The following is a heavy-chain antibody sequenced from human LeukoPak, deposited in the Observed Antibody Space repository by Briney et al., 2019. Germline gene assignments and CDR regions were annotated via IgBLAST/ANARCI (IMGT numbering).Heavy chain of an antibody. Sequence: ASVKVSCKASGYTFIGYSISWVRQAPGHGLEWMGWITPYNGNTNYVQNFQGRVTMTTDTSASTAYMELRSLRSDDTAVYYCAREYGGNPGLFGYWGQGTLVTVSS. V-gene: IGHV1-18*01. D-gene: IGHD4-23*01. CDR2: ITPYNGNT. CDR3: AREYGGNPGLFGY. J-gene: IGHJ4*02. CDR1: GYTFIGYS.